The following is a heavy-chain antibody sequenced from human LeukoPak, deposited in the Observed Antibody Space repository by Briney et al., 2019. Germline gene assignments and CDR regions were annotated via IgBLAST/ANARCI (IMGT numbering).Heavy chain of an antibody. CDR3: ATSAAAGKDDAFDI. CDR1: GGSISSSSYY. Sequence: SETLSLTCTVSGGSISSSSYYWGWIRQPPGKGLEWIGSIYCSGSTYYNPSLKSRVTISVDTSKNQFSLKLSSVTAADTAVYYCATSAAAGKDDAFDIWGQGTMVTVSS. V-gene: IGHV4-39*07. J-gene: IGHJ3*02. D-gene: IGHD6-13*01. CDR2: IYCSGST.